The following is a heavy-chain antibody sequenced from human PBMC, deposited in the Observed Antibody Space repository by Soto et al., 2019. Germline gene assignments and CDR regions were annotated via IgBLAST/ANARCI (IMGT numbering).Heavy chain of an antibody. J-gene: IGHJ6*02. Sequence: TLSLTCTVSGGSISSGDYYWSWIRQPPGKGLEWIGYIYYSGSTYYNPSLKSRVTISVDTSKNQFSLKLSSVTAADTAVYYCARDDASGSSGGMDVWGQGTTVTVSS. D-gene: IGHD1-26*01. V-gene: IGHV4-30-4*01. CDR2: IYYSGST. CDR3: ARDDASGSSGGMDV. CDR1: GGSISSGDYY.